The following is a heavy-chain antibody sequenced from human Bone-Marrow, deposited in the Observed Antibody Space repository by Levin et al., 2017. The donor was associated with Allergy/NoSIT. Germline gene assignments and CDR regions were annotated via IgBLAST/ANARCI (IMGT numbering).Heavy chain of an antibody. J-gene: IGHJ3*02. Sequence: GESLKISCAASGFTFSSYGMHWVRQAPGKGLEWVAVIWYDGSNKYYADSVKGRFTISRDNSKNTLYLQMNSLRAEDTAVYYCASTAIGWGYYDFWSGYPNHDAFDIWGQGTMVTVSS. CDR2: IWYDGSNK. CDR3: ASTAIGWGYYDFWSGYPNHDAFDI. CDR1: GFTFSSYG. V-gene: IGHV3-33*01. D-gene: IGHD3-3*01.